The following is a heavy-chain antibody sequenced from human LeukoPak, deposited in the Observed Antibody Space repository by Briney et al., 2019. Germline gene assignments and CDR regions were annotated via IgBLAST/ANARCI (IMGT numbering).Heavy chain of an antibody. CDR2: IKSKANNYAT. D-gene: IGHD4-17*01. CDR3: TRRGDGDYGDY. CDR1: GFTFSGSA. Sequence: GGSLKLSCAASGFTFSGSAMHWVRQASGKGLEWVGRIKSKANNYATAYAASVKGRFTTSRDDSENTAFLQMNSLKTEDTAVYYCTRRGDGDYGDYWGQGTLVTVSS. V-gene: IGHV3-73*01. J-gene: IGHJ4*02.